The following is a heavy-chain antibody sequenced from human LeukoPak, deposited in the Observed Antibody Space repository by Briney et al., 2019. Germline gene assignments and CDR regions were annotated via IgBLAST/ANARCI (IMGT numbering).Heavy chain of an antibody. CDR3: TTDRRHDILTGYYRGWFDP. CDR1: GFTFNNAW. CDR2: IKSKIDGGTT. V-gene: IGHV3-15*01. D-gene: IGHD3-9*01. Sequence: GGSLILSCAASGFTFNNAWMGSVRQAPGKGLEWVGRIKSKIDGGTTDYAAPVKGRFTISRDDSQNTLFLRMSSLKTEDTAVYYCTTDRRHDILTGYYRGWFDPWGQGILVTVSS. J-gene: IGHJ5*02.